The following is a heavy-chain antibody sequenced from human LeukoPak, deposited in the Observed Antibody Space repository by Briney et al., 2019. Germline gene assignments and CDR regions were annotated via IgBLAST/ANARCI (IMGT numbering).Heavy chain of an antibody. CDR3: AKDLGVAMTEYYFDY. Sequence: GGSLRLSCAASGFTFSTYAMTWVRQAPGKGLEWVSGISGSGGRTYYADSVKGRFTISRDKSRNTLYLIMSSLRAEDTAVYYCAKDLGVAMTEYYFDYWGQGALVTVSS. V-gene: IGHV3-23*01. CDR2: ISGSGGRT. J-gene: IGHJ4*02. D-gene: IGHD2-21*02. CDR1: GFTFSTYA.